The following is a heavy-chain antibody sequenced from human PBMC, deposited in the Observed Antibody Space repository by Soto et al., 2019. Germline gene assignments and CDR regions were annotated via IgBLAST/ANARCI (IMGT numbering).Heavy chain of an antibody. CDR2: ISGSGGST. CDR3: AKDAGAFGVVIQYYYYYGMDV. CDR1: GFTFSSYA. J-gene: IGHJ6*02. V-gene: IGHV3-23*01. Sequence: PGGSLRLSCAASGFTFSSYAMSWVRQAPGKGLEWVSAISGSGGSTYYADSVKGRFTISRDNSKNTLYLQMNSLRAEDTAVYYCAKDAGAFGVVIQYYYYYGMDVWGQGTTVTVSS. D-gene: IGHD3-3*01.